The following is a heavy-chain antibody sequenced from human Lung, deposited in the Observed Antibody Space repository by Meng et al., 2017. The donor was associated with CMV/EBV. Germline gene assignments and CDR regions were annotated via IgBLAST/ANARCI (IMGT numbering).Heavy chain of an antibody. CDR3: AREARGNSGFYYFFDY. D-gene: IGHD3-22*01. CDR2: INPNSGVT. J-gene: IGHJ4*02. V-gene: IGHV1-2*02. CDR1: GYTFTDYY. Sequence: ASVNVSCKAFGYTFTDYYIHWVRQAPGQGLEWMGWINPNSGVTNYAQKFQGRVSMTRDMSISAAYMELSGLRSDDTAAFYCAREARGNSGFYYFFDYWGQGTLVTVSS.